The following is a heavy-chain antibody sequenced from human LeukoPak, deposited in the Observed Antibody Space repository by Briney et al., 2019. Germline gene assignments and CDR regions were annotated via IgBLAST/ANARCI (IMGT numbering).Heavy chain of an antibody. Sequence: GGSLRLSCAASGFTFSSYSMNWVRQAPGKGLEWVSYISSSSSTIYYADSVKGRFTISRDNAKNSLYLQMNSLRAEDTAVYYCARDSPYESRFGIWGQGTMVTVSS. D-gene: IGHD3-3*01. V-gene: IGHV3-48*01. J-gene: IGHJ3*02. CDR1: GFTFSSYS. CDR3: ARDSPYESRFGI. CDR2: ISSSSSTI.